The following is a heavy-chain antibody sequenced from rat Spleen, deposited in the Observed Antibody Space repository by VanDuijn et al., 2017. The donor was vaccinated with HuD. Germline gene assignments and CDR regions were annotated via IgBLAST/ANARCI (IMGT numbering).Heavy chain of an antibody. CDR2: ISYEGGST. Sequence: EVQLVESDGGLVQPGKSLKLSCAASGFTFSDYYMAWVRQAPKKGLEWVTSISYEGGSTYYGDSVRGRFTISRDNGKSTLYLQMNSLRSEDTATYYCARRGYNNQWYFDFWGPGTMVSVSS. V-gene: IGHV5-22*01. CDR1: GFTFSDYY. D-gene: IGHD1-10*01. CDR3: ARRGYNNQWYFDF. J-gene: IGHJ1*01.